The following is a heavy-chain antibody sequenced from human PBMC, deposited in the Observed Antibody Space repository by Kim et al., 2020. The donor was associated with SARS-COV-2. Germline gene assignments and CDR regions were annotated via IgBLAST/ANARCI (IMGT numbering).Heavy chain of an antibody. CDR1: GGSISSYY. Sequence: SETLSLTCTVSGGSISSYYWSWIRQPPGKGLEWIGYIYYSGSTNYNPSLKSRVTISVDTSKNQFSLKLSSVTAADTAVYYCARGFGTTVTTAFDIWGQGTMVTVSS. V-gene: IGHV4-59*13. CDR2: IYYSGST. CDR3: ARGFGTTVTTAFDI. D-gene: IGHD4-17*01. J-gene: IGHJ3*02.